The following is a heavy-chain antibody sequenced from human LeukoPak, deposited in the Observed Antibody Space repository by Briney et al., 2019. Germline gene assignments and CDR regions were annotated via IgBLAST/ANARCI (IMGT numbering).Heavy chain of an antibody. CDR2: IYNSGGGT. V-gene: IGHV4-59*01. CDR3: ARAWISENWFDP. D-gene: IGHD5-12*01. Sequence: SETLSLTCTVSGGSLSTYYWGWIRQPPGKGLEWIGYIYNSGGGTNSNPSLKSRVTISVDTSKNQFSLKLSSVTAADTAVYYCARAWISENWFDPWGQGTLVTVSS. CDR1: GGSLSTYY. J-gene: IGHJ5*02.